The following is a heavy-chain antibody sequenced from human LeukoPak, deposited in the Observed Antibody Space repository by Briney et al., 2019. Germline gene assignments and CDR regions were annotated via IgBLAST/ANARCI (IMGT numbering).Heavy chain of an antibody. CDR3: ARDPWSGSSSPGYYMDV. D-gene: IGHD3-3*01. Sequence: ASVKVSCKASGYTFTGYYMHWVRQAPGQGLEWMGWINPNSGGTNYAQKFQGRVTMTRDTSISTAYMELSRLRSDDTAVYYCARDPWSGSSSPGYYMDVWGKGTTVTVSS. CDR1: GYTFTGYY. CDR2: INPNSGGT. J-gene: IGHJ6*03. V-gene: IGHV1-2*02.